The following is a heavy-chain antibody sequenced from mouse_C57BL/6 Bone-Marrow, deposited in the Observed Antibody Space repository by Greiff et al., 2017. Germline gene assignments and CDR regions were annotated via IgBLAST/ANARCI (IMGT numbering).Heavy chain of an antibody. Sequence: VQLQESDAELVKPGASVKISCKVSGYTFTDHTIHWMKQRPEQGLEWIGYIYPRDGSTKYNEKFKGKATLTADKSSSTAYMQLNSLTSEDSAVYFCASPPYGYKYYFDYWGQGTTLTVSS. J-gene: IGHJ2*01. CDR3: ASPPYGYKYYFDY. CDR1: GYTFTDHT. D-gene: IGHD2-2*01. V-gene: IGHV1-78*01. CDR2: IYPRDGST.